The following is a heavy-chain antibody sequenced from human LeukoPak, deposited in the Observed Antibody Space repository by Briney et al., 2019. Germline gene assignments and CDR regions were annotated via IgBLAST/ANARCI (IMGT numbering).Heavy chain of an antibody. V-gene: IGHV3-23*01. D-gene: IGHD4-17*01. CDR1: GFAFSNTG. Sequence: GGSLRLSCAASGFAFSNTGTTWVRQAPGRGLEWVSTISPTGEGTHYADSVKGRFTISRDNSKNTLSLEMNSLRADDTATYYCARDAGGAWPFDYWGQGTRVIVSS. J-gene: IGHJ4*02. CDR3: ARDAGGAWPFDY. CDR2: ISPTGEGT.